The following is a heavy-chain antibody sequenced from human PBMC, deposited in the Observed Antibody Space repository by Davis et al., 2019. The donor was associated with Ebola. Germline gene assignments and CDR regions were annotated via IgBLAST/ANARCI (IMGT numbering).Heavy chain of an antibody. V-gene: IGHV4-34*01. J-gene: IGHJ4*02. D-gene: IGHD3-10*01. CDR3: AREGPGY. CDR1: GGSFSGYY. Sequence: MPSETLSLTCAVYGGSFSGYYWSWIRQPPGKGLEWIGEINHSGSTNYNPSLKSRVTISVNTSKNQFSLKLTSVTAADTAVYYCAREGPGYWGQGTLVTVSS. CDR2: INHSGST.